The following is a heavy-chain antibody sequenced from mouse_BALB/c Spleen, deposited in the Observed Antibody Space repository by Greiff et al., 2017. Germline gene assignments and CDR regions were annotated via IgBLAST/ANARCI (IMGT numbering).Heavy chain of an antibody. D-gene: IGHD1-2*01. CDR1: GFDFSRYW. J-gene: IGHJ3*01. CDR3: ARLDYGYVFAY. CDR2: INPGSSTI. V-gene: IGHV4-2*02. Sequence: EVKLLESGGGLVQPGGSLNLSCAASGFDFSRYWMSWARQAPGKGQEWIGEINPGSSTINYTPSLKDKFIISRDNAKNTLYLQMSKVRSEDTALYYCARLDYGYVFAYWGQGTLVTVSA.